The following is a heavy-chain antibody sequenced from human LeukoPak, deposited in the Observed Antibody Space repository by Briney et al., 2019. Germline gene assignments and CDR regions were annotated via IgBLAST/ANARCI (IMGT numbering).Heavy chain of an antibody. J-gene: IGHJ3*02. CDR2: IYYTGST. Sequence: SETLSLTCSVSGGSISSGSYYWGWIRQPPEKGLEWIGSIYYTGSTYYSPSLKSRVTISVDTSKNQFSLKVTSVTAADTAVYYCARDLYLMLGLFDIWGQGTMVIVSS. V-gene: IGHV4-39*07. CDR1: GGSISSGSYY. CDR3: ARDLYLMLGLFDI. D-gene: IGHD3-16*01.